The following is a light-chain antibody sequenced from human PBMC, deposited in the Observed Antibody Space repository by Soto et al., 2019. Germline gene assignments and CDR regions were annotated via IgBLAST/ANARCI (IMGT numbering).Light chain of an antibody. V-gene: IGLV2-14*01. CDR3: SSYRSSNTVV. CDR1: SSDVGGYNY. Sequence: QSALTQPASVSGSPGQSSTISFTGTSSDVGGYNYVSWYQQHPGKAPKLMIYAVSNRPSGVSNRFSASKSGNTASLTISGLQAEDEADYYCSSYRSSNTVVFGGGTKLTVL. CDR2: AVS. J-gene: IGLJ2*01.